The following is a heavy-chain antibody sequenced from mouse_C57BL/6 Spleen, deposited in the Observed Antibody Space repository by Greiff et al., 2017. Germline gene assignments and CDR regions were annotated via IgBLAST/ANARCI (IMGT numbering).Heavy chain of an antibody. Sequence: SGAELVRPGASVTLSCKASGYTFTDYEMHWVKQTPVHGLEWIGAIDPETGGTAYNQKFKGKAILTADKSSSTAYMELRSLTSADSAVYYWTRALFTTVVATGDYWGQGTTLTVAS. V-gene: IGHV1-15*01. CDR3: TRALFTTVVATGDY. CDR1: GYTFTDYE. D-gene: IGHD1-1*01. J-gene: IGHJ2*01. CDR2: IDPETGGT.